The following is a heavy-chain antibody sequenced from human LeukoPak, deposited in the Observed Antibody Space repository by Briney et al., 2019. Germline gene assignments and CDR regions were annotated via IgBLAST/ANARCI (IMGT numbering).Heavy chain of an antibody. D-gene: IGHD1-1*01. CDR3: ARGKEREPFDF. CDR2: IFTYNGDT. CDR1: GYTFIGYG. V-gene: IGHV1-18*01. Sequence: GASVKVSFKASGYTFIGYGISWVRQAPGQGLEWVGWIFTYNGDTKYEKKFQGRVTMTTDSSTNTVYLELRSLRSDDTAVYYCARGKEREPFDFWGQGTLVTVSS. J-gene: IGHJ4*02.